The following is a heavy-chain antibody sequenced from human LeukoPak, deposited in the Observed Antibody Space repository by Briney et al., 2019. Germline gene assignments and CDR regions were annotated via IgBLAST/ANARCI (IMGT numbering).Heavy chain of an antibody. CDR1: GGSISSYY. D-gene: IGHD3-10*01. CDR3: ARVNYYGSGSYYNDSY. J-gene: IGHJ4*02. CDR2: IYYSGST. Sequence: SETLSLTCTVSGGSISSYYWSWIRQPPGKGLEWIGYIYYSGSTNYNPSLKSRVTISVDTSKNQFSLKLSSVTAADTAVYYCARVNYYGSGSYYNDSYWGQGTLATVSS. V-gene: IGHV4-59*08.